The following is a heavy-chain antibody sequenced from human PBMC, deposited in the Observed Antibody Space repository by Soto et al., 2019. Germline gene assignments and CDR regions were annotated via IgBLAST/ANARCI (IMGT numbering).Heavy chain of an antibody. J-gene: IGHJ6*02. V-gene: IGHV1-18*04. D-gene: IGHD6-19*01. Sequence: ASVKVSCKASGYTFTSYGISWVRQAPGQGLEWMGWISAYNGNTNYAQKLQGRVTMTTDTSTSTAYMELRGLRSDDTAVYYCARDTAVAGTVFYYYYYGMDVWGQGTTVTVSS. CDR2: ISAYNGNT. CDR3: ARDTAVAGTVFYYYYYGMDV. CDR1: GYTFTSYG.